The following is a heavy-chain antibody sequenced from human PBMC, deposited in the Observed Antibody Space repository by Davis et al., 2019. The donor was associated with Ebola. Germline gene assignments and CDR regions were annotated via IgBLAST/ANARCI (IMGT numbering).Heavy chain of an antibody. CDR3: ARVDGSWWLRGAFDY. V-gene: IGHV3-74*01. CDR2: INSDGSST. Sequence: HTGGSLRLSCAASGFTFSSYWMHWVRQAPGKGLVWVSRINSDGSSTSYAASVKGRFTISRDNAKNSLYLQMNSLRAEDTAVYYCARVDGSWWLRGAFDYWGQGTLVTVSS. D-gene: IGHD5-12*01. CDR1: GFTFSSYW. J-gene: IGHJ4*02.